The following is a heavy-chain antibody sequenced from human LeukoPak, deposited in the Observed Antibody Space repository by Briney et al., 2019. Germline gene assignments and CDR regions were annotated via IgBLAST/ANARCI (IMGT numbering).Heavy chain of an antibody. CDR3: ARQQGYYDTIGRYYHYYMDV. D-gene: IGHD3-22*01. V-gene: IGHV4-4*09. J-gene: IGHJ6*03. CDR1: GGSISSYY. CDR2: IYASGST. Sequence: SDTLSLTCTVSGGSISSYYWNWIRQPPGKGLEWIGYIYASGSTNYNPSLNSRITISLDTSKSQFSLRLSSVTAADTAVYYCARQQGYYDTIGRYYHYYMDVWGKGTTVTVSS.